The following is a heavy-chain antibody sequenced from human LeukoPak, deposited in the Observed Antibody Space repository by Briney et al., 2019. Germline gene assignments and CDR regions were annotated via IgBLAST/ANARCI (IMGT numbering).Heavy chain of an antibody. J-gene: IGHJ5*02. Sequence: KASETLSLTCTVSGGSMNTYYWTWIRQPAGKGLQWIGYIYPSSFTNYNPSLESRVTMSVDTSKNQFSLKLTSVTAADTAVYYCARGSPYDSSGYYDPWGQGTLVTVSS. CDR2: IYPSSFT. CDR3: ARGSPYDSSGYYDP. CDR1: GGSMNTYY. D-gene: IGHD3-22*01. V-gene: IGHV4-4*07.